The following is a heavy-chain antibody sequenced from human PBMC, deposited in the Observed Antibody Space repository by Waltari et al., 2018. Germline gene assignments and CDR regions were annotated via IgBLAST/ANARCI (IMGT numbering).Heavy chain of an antibody. D-gene: IGHD3-10*01. V-gene: IGHV3-23*01. Sequence: EVQLLESGGGLVQPGGSLRLSCAASGFTFSSYAMGWVRQAPGKGLEWVSAFSGSGGSTYYADSVKGRFTISRDNTRSTLHLQMNSLRTEDTAVYYGARGCGSLDYWGQGPTVGVSS. CDR2: FSGSGGST. CDR3: ARGCGSLDY. CDR1: GFTFSSYA. J-gene: IGHJ4*03.